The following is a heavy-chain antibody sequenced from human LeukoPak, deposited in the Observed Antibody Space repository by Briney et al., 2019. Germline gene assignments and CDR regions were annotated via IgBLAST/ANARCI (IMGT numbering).Heavy chain of an antibody. CDR2: IDPIFGTA. V-gene: IGHV1-69*01. Sequence: SSVKVSLKASVCTFSIYAISWVGQARGQGLEWLGGIDPIFGTANYAQKIQGRVTITANESTSTAYMEPSSLRSKDTAVYYCARPNNPVVVDYYDSSGYYLDYWGQGTLVTVSS. D-gene: IGHD3-22*01. CDR1: VCTFSIYA. CDR3: ARPNNPVVVDYYDSSGYYLDY. J-gene: IGHJ4*02.